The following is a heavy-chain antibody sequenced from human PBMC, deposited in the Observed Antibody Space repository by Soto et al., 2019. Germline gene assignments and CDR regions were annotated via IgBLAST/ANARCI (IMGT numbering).Heavy chain of an antibody. CDR1: GGSISGYY. CDR2: LFYGGTT. J-gene: IGHJ4*02. D-gene: IGHD3-10*01. V-gene: IGHV4-39*01. Sequence: SETLSLTCTVSGGSISGYYWTWIRQPPGKGLEWVGSLFYGGTTDYNPSLKSRLTMSLDTSKNHFSLKLRSVTAADTAVYYCARHRGPAPVYWGQGTMVTVSS. CDR3: ARHRGPAPVY.